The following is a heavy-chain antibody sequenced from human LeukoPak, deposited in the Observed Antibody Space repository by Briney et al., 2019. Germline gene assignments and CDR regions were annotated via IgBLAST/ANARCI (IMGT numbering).Heavy chain of an antibody. V-gene: IGHV4-39*02. CDR3: ARDSLLSSGNEGLIDY. J-gene: IGHJ4*02. CDR2: IYYSGST. Sequence: SETLSLTCTVSGGSISSSSYYWGWIRQPPGTGLEWIGSIYYSGSTYYNPSLKSRVTISVDTSKNQFSLKLSSVTAADTAVYYCARDSLLSSGNEGLIDYWGQGTLVTVSS. D-gene: IGHD6-19*01. CDR1: GGSISSSSYY.